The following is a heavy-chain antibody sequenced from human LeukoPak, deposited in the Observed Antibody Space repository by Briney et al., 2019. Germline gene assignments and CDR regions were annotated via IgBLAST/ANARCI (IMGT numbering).Heavy chain of an antibody. CDR1: GFNFRSYE. CDR3: ARDGISCTGGHCYFAS. V-gene: IGHV3-48*03. CDR2: ISGSGGTM. Sequence: GGSLRLSCAASGFNFRSYEMNWVRQAPGKGLEWLSYISGSGGTMNYADSVKGRFTISRDNARNTLYLQMNSLRAEDTAVYYCARDGISCTGGHCYFASWGQGTLVTVSS. D-gene: IGHD2-8*02. J-gene: IGHJ4*02.